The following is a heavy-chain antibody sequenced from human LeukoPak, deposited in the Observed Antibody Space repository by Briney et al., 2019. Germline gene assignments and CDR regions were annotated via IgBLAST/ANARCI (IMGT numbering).Heavy chain of an antibody. D-gene: IGHD6-19*01. CDR2: INHSGST. Sequence: SETLSLTCAVYGGSFSGYYWSWIRQPPGKGLEWIGEINHSGSTNYNPSLKSRVTISVDTSKNQFSPKLSSVTAADTAVYYCARDSSGWYRRIGYYFDYWGQGTLVTVSS. CDR3: ARDSSGWYRRIGYYFDY. J-gene: IGHJ4*02. CDR1: GGSFSGYY. V-gene: IGHV4-34*01.